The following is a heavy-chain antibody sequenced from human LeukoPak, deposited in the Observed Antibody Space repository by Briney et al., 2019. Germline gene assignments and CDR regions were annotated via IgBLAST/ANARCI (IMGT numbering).Heavy chain of an antibody. Sequence: PSETLSLTCAVSGDALIREYYWGWIRPPPGEGLEWIGSIYHSGSTHYNPSLKRRVTMSVDTSQPQFSPQLSSVTAADGAVYYCARNSSGPYFDYWGQGTLVTVSS. J-gene: IGHJ4*02. D-gene: IGHD6-19*01. V-gene: IGHV4-38-2*01. CDR3: ARNSSGPYFDY. CDR1: GDALIREYY. CDR2: IYHSGST.